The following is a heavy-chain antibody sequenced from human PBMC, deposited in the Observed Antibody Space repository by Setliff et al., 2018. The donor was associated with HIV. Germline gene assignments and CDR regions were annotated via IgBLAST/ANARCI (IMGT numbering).Heavy chain of an antibody. V-gene: IGHV1-18*01. J-gene: IGHJ5*02. CDR3: AGGLVSQKVPFDP. CDR2: ISAYNGNT. CDR1: GYTFTNYG. Sequence: ASVKVSCKASGYTFTNYGISWVRQAPGQGLEWMGWISAYNGNTNYAQKLQDRVTMTTDTSTSTAYMELRSLRSDDTAVYYCAGGLVSQKVPFDPWGQGTLVTVSS. D-gene: IGHD1-1*01.